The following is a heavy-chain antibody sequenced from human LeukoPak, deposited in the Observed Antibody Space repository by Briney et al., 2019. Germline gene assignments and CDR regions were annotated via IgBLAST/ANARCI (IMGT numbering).Heavy chain of an antibody. V-gene: IGHV1-46*01. D-gene: IGHD6-19*01. CDR1: GYTFTSYY. J-gene: IGHJ4*02. CDR2: INPSGGST. CDR3: ARDKGSGWPEDY. Sequence: ASVKVSCKASGYTFTSYYMRWVRQAPGQGLEWMGIINPSGGSTSYAQKFQGRVTMTRDMSTSTVYMELSSLRSEDTAVYYCARDKGSGWPEDYWGQGTLVTVSS.